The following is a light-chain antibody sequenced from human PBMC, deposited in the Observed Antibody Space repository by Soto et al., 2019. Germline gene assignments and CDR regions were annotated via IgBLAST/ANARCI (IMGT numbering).Light chain of an antibody. V-gene: IGKV3-11*01. CDR2: DAS. CDR1: QSIRNY. J-gene: IGKJ3*01. Sequence: EIVLTQSPSTLSLSPGERATLSCMASQSIRNYLAWYKQEPGQSPRLLIYDASNRATDVPARFSGSGSGTEFTLSISSLEPEDFAVYFCQQRSNWPLTFGPGTKVDIK. CDR3: QQRSNWPLT.